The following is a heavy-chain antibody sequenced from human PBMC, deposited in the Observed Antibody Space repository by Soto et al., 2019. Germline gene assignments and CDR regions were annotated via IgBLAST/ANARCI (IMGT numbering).Heavy chain of an antibody. CDR1: GGTFSSYA. J-gene: IGHJ4*02. CDR3: ANVVVVAAGPYFDY. Sequence: GAPVKVSCKASGGTFSSYAISWVRQAPGQGLEWMGGIIPIFGTANYAQKFQGRVTITADESTSTAYMELSSLRSEDTAVYYCANVVVVAAGPYFDYWGQGTLVTVSS. CDR2: IIPIFGTA. D-gene: IGHD2-15*01. V-gene: IGHV1-69*01.